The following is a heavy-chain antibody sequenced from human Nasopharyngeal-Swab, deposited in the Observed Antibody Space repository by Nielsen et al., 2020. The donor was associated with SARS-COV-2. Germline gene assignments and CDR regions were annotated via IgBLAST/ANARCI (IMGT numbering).Heavy chain of an antibody. V-gene: IGHV3-23*01. CDR2: INNCGDDT. CDR1: GFTFSNYA. D-gene: IGHD5-12*01. J-gene: IGHJ5*02. CDR3: VKDLAYDEVS. Sequence: GESLKISCAASGFTFSNYAMSWVRQAPGKGLEWVSTINNCGDDTHYVDSVRGRFTVSRDNSKNTLYLQMNSLRGEDTAIYYCVKDLAYDEVSWGQGTLVTVSS.